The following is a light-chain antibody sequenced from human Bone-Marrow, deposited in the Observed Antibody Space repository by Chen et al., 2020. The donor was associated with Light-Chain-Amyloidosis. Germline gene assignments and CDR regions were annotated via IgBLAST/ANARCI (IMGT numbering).Light chain of an antibody. CDR3: QVWDRSSDRPV. Sequence: SYVLTQPSSVSVAPGQTATIACGGNNIGSTSVHWYTQTPGQAPLLVVYDDSDRSSGIPERLSGSNSGTTATLTISRVEAGDEADYYCQVWDRSSDRPVFGGGTKLTVL. CDR2: DDS. CDR1: NIGSTS. J-gene: IGLJ3*02. V-gene: IGLV3-21*02.